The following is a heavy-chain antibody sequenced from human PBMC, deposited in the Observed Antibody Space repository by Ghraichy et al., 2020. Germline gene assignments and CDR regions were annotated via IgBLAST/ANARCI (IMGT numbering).Heavy chain of an antibody. CDR2: INPSGGST. V-gene: IGHV1-46*01. CDR1: GYTFTSYY. D-gene: IGHD3-22*01. CDR3: ARGTPETYYYDSSTTGDAFDI. Sequence: ASVKVSCKASGYTFTSYYMHWVRQAPGQGLEWMGIINPSGGSTSYAQKFQGRVTMTRDTSTSTVYMELSSLRSEDTAVYYCARGTPETYYYDSSTTGDAFDIWGQGTMVTVSS. J-gene: IGHJ3*02.